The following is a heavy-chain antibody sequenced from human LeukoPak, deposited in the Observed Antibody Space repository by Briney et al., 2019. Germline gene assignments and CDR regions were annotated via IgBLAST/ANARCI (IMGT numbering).Heavy chain of an antibody. CDR3: ARDPPYCSSTSCQGYFDY. D-gene: IGHD2-2*01. CDR1: GYTFTSFG. J-gene: IGHJ4*02. V-gene: IGHV1-8*03. Sequence: ASVEVSCKASGYTFTSFGINWVGQATGQGVEWMGWVNPNSGNTGYAQKFQGRVTITRNTSISTAYMELSSLRSEDTAVYYCARDPPYCSSTSCQGYFDYWGQGTLVTVSS. CDR2: VNPNSGNT.